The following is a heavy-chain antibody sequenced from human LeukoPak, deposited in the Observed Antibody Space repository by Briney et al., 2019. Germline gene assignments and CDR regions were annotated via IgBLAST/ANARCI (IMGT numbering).Heavy chain of an antibody. CDR2: INPNSGGT. D-gene: IGHD3-10*01. J-gene: IGHJ4*02. Sequence: VASVKVSCKASGYTFTGCYMHWVRQAPGQGLEWMGWINPNSGGTNYAQKFQGWVTMTRDTSISTAYMELSRLRSDDTAVYYCARVEMVRGVTLFDYWGQGTLVTVSS. CDR1: GYTFTGCY. V-gene: IGHV1-2*04. CDR3: ARVEMVRGVTLFDY.